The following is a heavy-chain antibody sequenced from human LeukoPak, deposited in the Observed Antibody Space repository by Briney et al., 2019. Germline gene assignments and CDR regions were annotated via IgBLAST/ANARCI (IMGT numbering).Heavy chain of an antibody. J-gene: IGHJ4*02. Sequence: QAGGSLRLSCAASGFTFRSYAMGWVREAPGKGVEWVSSIGGCGGGTFCAVPVKGGFTISRDYSKNTLYLQMNSLRAEQTAVYYCAKSQSHFVVVVAAITPEYCGQGTLVTVSS. V-gene: IGHV3-23*01. CDR3: AKSQSHFVVVVAAITPEY. D-gene: IGHD2-15*01. CDR2: IGGCGGGT. CDR1: GFTFRSYA.